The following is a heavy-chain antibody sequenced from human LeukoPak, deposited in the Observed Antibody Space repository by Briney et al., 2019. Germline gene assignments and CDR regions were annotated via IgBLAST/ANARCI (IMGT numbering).Heavy chain of an antibody. V-gene: IGHV3-48*04. Sequence: GGSLRLSCAASGFTFSSYGMSWVRHAPGKGLEWVSYISSSGSTIYYADSVKGRFTISRDNAKNSLYLQMNSLRAEDTAVYYCAELGITMIGGVWGKGTTVTISS. J-gene: IGHJ6*04. CDR2: ISSSGSTI. CDR1: GFTFSSYG. CDR3: AELGITMIGGV. D-gene: IGHD3-10*02.